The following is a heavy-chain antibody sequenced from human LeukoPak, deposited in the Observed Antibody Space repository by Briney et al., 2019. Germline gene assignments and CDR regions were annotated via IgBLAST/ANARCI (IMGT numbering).Heavy chain of an antibody. CDR3: ARRMTPTRSLDY. D-gene: IGHD2-15*01. CDR2: IYYSGST. CDR1: GGSISSSSYY. V-gene: IGHV4-39*01. Sequence: SETLSLTRTVSGGSISSSSYYWGWIRQPPGKGLEWIGSIYYSGSTYYNPSLKSRVTISVDTSNNQFSLKLSSVTAADTAVYYCARRMTPTRSLDYWGQGTLVTVSS. J-gene: IGHJ4*02.